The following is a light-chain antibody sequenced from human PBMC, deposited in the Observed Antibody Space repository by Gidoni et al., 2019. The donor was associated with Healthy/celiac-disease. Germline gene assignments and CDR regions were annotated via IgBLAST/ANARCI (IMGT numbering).Light chain of an antibody. J-gene: IGKJ2*01. V-gene: IGKV3-20*01. CDR2: GAS. Sequence: EIVLTQSPGTLSLSPGERATLSCRASQSVSSSYLAWYQQKPGQAPRLLIYGASSRATGIPDSRLEPEDFAVYYCQQYGSSPKTFGQGTKLEIK. CDR1: QSVSSSY. CDR3: QQYGSSPKT.